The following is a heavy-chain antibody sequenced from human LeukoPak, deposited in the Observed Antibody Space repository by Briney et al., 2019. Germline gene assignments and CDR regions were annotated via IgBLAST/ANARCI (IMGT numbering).Heavy chain of an antibody. CDR1: GFTVSSNY. J-gene: IGHJ4*02. CDR2: ISGSGGST. V-gene: IGHV3-23*01. Sequence: GGSLRLSCAASGFTVSSNYMSWVRQAPGKGLEWVSAISGSGGSTYYADSVKGRFTISRDNSKNTLYLQMNSLRAEDTAVYYCAKQYSSSWYSLYYFDYWGQGTLVTASS. D-gene: IGHD6-13*01. CDR3: AKQYSSSWYSLYYFDY.